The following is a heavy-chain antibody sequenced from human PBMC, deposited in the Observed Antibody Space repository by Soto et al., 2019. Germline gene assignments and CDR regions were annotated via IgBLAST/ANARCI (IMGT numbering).Heavy chain of an antibody. CDR3: ARGYVYTHTKPPFDY. J-gene: IGHJ4*02. D-gene: IGHD3-10*02. CDR1: GGSFSGYY. Sequence: PSATLSLTCTVYGGSFSGYYWSWIRQPPGKGLEWIGEINHSGSTNYNPSLKSRVTISVDTSKNQFSLKLSSVTAADTAVYYCARGYVYTHTKPPFDYWGQGTLVTVSS. CDR2: INHSGST. V-gene: IGHV4-34*01.